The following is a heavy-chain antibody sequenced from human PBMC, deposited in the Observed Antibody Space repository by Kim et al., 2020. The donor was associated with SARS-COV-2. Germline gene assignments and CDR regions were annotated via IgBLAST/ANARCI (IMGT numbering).Heavy chain of an antibody. D-gene: IGHD3-10*01. CDR2: ISSSGSTI. J-gene: IGHJ4*02. CDR3: ARVPEAFTMVRGVIIILPYFDY. Sequence: GGSLRLSCAASGFTFSDYYMSWIRQAPGKGLEWVSYISSSGSTIYYADSVKGRFTISRDNAKNSLYLQMNSLRAEDTAVYYCARVPEAFTMVRGVIIILPYFDYWGQGTLVTVSS. CDR1: GFTFSDYY. V-gene: IGHV3-11*04.